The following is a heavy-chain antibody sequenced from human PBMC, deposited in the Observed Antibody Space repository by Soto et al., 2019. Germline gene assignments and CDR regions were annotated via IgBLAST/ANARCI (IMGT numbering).Heavy chain of an antibody. D-gene: IGHD1-1*01. CDR2: ISAHNGNK. V-gene: IGHV1-18*01. Sequence: QVQLVQSGTEVKKPGASVKVSCKASGYTFINYDISWVRQAPGQGLEWMAWISAHNGNKNYAEKFQGRVTMTTDTSTSTAYMEVRSLRSDDTAVYYCARGLQSYFGMDVWGQGTTVTVSS. CDR1: GYTFINYD. J-gene: IGHJ6*02. CDR3: ARGLQSYFGMDV.